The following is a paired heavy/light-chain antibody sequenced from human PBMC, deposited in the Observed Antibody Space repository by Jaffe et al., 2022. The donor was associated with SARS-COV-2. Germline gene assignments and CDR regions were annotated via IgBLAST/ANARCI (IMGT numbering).Heavy chain of an antibody. D-gene: IGHD3-16*01. CDR3: ARAGGRPARARYYFDY. V-gene: IGHV1-8*01. Sequence: QVQLVQSGAEVKKPGASVKVSCKASGYTFTSYDINWVRQATGQGLEWMGWMNPNSGNTGYAQKFQGRVTMTRNTSISTAYMELSSLRSEDTAVYYCARAGGRPARARYYFDYWGQGTLVTVSS. J-gene: IGHJ4*02. CDR1: GYTFTSYD. CDR2: MNPNSGNT.
Light chain of an antibody. Sequence: QSVLTQPPSASGTPGQRVTISCSGSSSNIGSNTVNWYQQLPGTAPKLLIYSNNQRPSGVPDRFSGSKSGTSASLAISGLQSEDEADYYCAAWDDSLNGPVVFGGGTKLTVL. CDR2: SNN. V-gene: IGLV1-44*01. J-gene: IGLJ2*01. CDR1: SSNIGSNT. CDR3: AAWDDSLNGPVV.